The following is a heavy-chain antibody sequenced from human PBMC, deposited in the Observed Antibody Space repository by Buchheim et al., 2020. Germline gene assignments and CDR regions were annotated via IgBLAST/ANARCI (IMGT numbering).Heavy chain of an antibody. CDR2: ILYSGST. V-gene: IGHV4-59*01. CDR3: ARRSESSGYSGYFDL. CDR1: GGSISSFY. Sequence: HVQLQESGPGLVKPSETLSLSCAVSGGSISSFYWSRIRQSPGKKLEWVGYILYSGSTTYNPSLKGPVTMSVDTSTNQLSLELTSVTAADTAVYYCARRSESSGYSGYFDLWGRGT. J-gene: IGHJ2*01. D-gene: IGHD3-22*01.